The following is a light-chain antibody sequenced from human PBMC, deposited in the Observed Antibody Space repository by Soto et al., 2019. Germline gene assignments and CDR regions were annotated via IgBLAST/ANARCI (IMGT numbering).Light chain of an antibody. CDR3: HQYGTSLIT. CDR2: GAS. Sequence: DIVLTQSPGTLSSSPGERATPSCRASQSVSSRYSACYQQKPGQAPRLLIYGASSRATGIPDRFSGSGSGTECTLTISRLEPEDFAVYYCHQYGTSLITFGQGTRLDIK. V-gene: IGKV3-20*01. J-gene: IGKJ5*01. CDR1: QSVSSRY.